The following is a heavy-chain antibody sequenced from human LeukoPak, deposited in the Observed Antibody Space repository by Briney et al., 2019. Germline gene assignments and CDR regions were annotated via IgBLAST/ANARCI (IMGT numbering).Heavy chain of an antibody. D-gene: IGHD2-21*01. Sequence: GGSLRLSCAASGFTFSSYGMHWVRQAPGKGLEWVAFIRYDGSNIYYADSVKGRFTISRDNSKNTLYLQMNSLRAEDTAVYYCAKWVNKAVILGGGNFDYWGQGTLVTVSS. J-gene: IGHJ4*02. CDR2: IRYDGSNI. CDR1: GFTFSSYG. V-gene: IGHV3-30*02. CDR3: AKWVNKAVILGGGNFDY.